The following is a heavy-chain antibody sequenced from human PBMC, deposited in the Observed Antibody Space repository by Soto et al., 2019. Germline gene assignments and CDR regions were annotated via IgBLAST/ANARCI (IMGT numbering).Heavy chain of an antibody. D-gene: IGHD5-18*01. CDR1: GYTFTGYY. CDR2: INPNSGGT. V-gene: IGHV1-2*04. Sequence: ASVKVSFKASGYTFTGYYMHWVRRAPGQGLEWMGWINPNSGGTNYAQKFQGWVTMTRDTSISTAYMELRRLRSDDTAVYYCSRERFVVPVARSGYSYGYPYYYYYGMDVWGQGTTVTVSS. J-gene: IGHJ6*02. CDR3: SRERFVVPVARSGYSYGYPYYYYYGMDV.